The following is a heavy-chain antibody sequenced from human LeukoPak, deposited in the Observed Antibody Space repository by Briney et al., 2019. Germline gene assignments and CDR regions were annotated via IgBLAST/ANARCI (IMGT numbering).Heavy chain of an antibody. V-gene: IGHV3-23*01. Sequence: GGSLRLSCAASGFTFFNYAMSWVRQAPGKGLEWGSVISGSGDNTYYADSVKGRFTISRDNSQNTLYLQMNSLRAEDTAVYYCAKQRSEVVVAATNYWGQGTLVTVSS. CDR1: GFTFFNYA. D-gene: IGHD2-15*01. J-gene: IGHJ4*02. CDR2: ISGSGDNT. CDR3: AKQRSEVVVAATNY.